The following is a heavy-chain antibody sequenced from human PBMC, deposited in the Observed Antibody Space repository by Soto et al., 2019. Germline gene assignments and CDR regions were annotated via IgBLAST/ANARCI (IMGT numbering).Heavy chain of an antibody. J-gene: IGHJ4*02. D-gene: IGHD3-9*01. Sequence: GSLRLSCAASGFTFGGYSVNWVRQAPGKGLEWISYISSGSKTIYYADSVKGRFIVSRDNAKNSQYLQMSSLRDEDTAVYYCVREDILGVRSFDYWGQGTLVTVSS. V-gene: IGHV3-48*02. CDR3: VREDILGVRSFDY. CDR2: ISSGSKTI. CDR1: GFTFGGYS.